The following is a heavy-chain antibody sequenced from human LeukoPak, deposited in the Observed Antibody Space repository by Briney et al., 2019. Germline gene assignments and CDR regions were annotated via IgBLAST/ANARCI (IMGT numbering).Heavy chain of an antibody. CDR3: ARSAAVATAMGPTDY. Sequence: PGGSLRLSCAASGFTFSSYAMHWVRQAPGKGLEYVSAISSNGGSTYYANSVKGRFTISRDNSKNTLYLQMGSLRAEDMAVYYCARSAAVATAMGPTDYWGQGTLVTVSS. CDR2: ISSNGGST. J-gene: IGHJ4*02. D-gene: IGHD5-18*01. CDR1: GFTFSSYA. V-gene: IGHV3-64*01.